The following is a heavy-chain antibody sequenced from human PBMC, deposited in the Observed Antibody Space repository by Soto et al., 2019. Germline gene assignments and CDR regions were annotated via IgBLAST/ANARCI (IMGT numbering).Heavy chain of an antibody. J-gene: IGHJ4*02. V-gene: IGHV3-15*07. CDR3: GSRH. CDR1: GFTFGDYA. Sequence: PGGSLRLSCTSSGFTFGDYAMNWFRQAPGKGLEWVGHIKSKSDGGTTDYAAPVKGRFTISRDDSRNMVYLQMNSLKIEDTAMYYCGSRHWGQGTLVTVSS. CDR2: IKSKSDGGTT.